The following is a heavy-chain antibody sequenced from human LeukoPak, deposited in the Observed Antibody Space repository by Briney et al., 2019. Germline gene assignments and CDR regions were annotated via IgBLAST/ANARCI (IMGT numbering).Heavy chain of an antibody. J-gene: IGHJ5*02. CDR2: ISSSSSYI. D-gene: IGHD3-16*01. CDR3: ARVATDGGGFDP. V-gene: IGHV3-21*01. CDR1: GFTFSSYS. Sequence: GGSLRLSCAASGFTFSSYSMNWVRQAPGKGLEWVSSISSSSSYIYYADSVKGRFTISRDNAKNSLYLQMNSLRAEDTAVYYCARVATDGGGFDPWGQGTLVTVSS.